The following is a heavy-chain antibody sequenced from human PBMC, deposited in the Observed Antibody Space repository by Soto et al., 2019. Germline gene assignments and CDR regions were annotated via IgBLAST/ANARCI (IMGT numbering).Heavy chain of an antibody. CDR1: GFTFSSYV. CDR2: ISYDGSNK. J-gene: IGHJ6*02. CDR3: AKDWYYYDSSGNKNNYGMDV. Sequence: PGGSLKLSCVASGFTFSSYVMHWVRQAPGKGLEWVAVISYDGSNKYYADSVKGRFTISRDNSKNTLYLQMNSLRAEDTAVYYCAKDWYYYDSSGNKNNYGMDVWGQGTTVTVSS. D-gene: IGHD3-22*01. V-gene: IGHV3-30*18.